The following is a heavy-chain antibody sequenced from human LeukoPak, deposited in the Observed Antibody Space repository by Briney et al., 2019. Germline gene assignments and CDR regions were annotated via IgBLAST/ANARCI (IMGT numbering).Heavy chain of an antibody. D-gene: IGHD3-10*01. J-gene: IGHJ5*02. V-gene: IGHV4-59*01. CDR2: IYYSGST. CDR1: GGSTSSYY. Sequence: PSETLSLTCTVSGGSTSSYYWSWIRQPPGKGLEWIGYIYYSGSTNYNPYLKSRVTISVDTSKNQFSLKLSSVTAADTAVYYCARDPVSGGFDPWGQGTLVTVSS. CDR3: ARDPVSGGFDP.